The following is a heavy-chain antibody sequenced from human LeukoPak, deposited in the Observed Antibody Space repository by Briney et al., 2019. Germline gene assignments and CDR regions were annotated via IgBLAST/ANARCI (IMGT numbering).Heavy chain of an antibody. J-gene: IGHJ4*02. CDR2: IDSSSSYI. CDR3: AREGAKRGYSGYDAMY. D-gene: IGHD5-12*01. CDR1: GFTFSTYT. V-gene: IGHV3-21*06. Sequence: GGSLRLSCAASGFTFSTYTLTWVRQAPGKGLEWVSSIDSSSSYIHYADSVKGRFTISRDNAKNSMYLEMNSLRAEDTAVYYCAREGAKRGYSGYDAMYWGQGTLVIVSS.